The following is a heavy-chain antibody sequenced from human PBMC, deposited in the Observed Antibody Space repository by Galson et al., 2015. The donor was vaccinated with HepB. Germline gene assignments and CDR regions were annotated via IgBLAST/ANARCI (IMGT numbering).Heavy chain of an antibody. V-gene: IGHV3-30*18. CDR1: GFTFSSYG. Sequence: SLRLSCAASGFTFSSYGMHWVRQAPGKGLEWVAVISYDGSNKYYADSVKCRFTISRDNSKNTLYLQMNSLRAEDTDVYDCAKGGYGSRTSFYVGQLDYWGQGTLVTVSS. CDR3: AKGGYGSRTSFYVGQLDY. J-gene: IGHJ4*02. CDR2: ISYDGSNK. D-gene: IGHD2-2*03.